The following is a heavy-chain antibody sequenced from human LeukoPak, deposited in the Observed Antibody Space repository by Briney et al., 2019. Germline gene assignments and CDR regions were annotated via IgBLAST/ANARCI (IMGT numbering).Heavy chain of an antibody. CDR3: TRDSANYHFAY. J-gene: IGHJ4*02. V-gene: IGHV3-66*01. D-gene: IGHD4/OR15-4a*01. Sequence: GGSLRLSCAASGFTFSTYSMTWVRQAPGKGLEWVSVLYSGGATYYADSVKGRFTISRDNSKNIVFLQMNDLRTEDTAFYYCTRDSANYHFAYWGQGALVTVSS. CDR2: LYSGGAT. CDR1: GFTFSTYS.